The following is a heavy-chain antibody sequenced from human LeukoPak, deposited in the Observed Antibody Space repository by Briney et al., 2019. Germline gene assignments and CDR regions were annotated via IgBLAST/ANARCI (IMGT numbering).Heavy chain of an antibody. CDR2: IYYSGST. Sequence: PSETLSLTCTVSGGSISSSSYYWGWIRQPPGKGPEWIGSIYYSGSTYYNPSLKSRVTISVDTSKNQFSLKLSSVTAADTAVYYCARQRWVLDYWGQGTLVTVSS. CDR1: GGSISSSSYY. J-gene: IGHJ4*02. CDR3: ARQRWVLDY. V-gene: IGHV4-39*01. D-gene: IGHD5-24*01.